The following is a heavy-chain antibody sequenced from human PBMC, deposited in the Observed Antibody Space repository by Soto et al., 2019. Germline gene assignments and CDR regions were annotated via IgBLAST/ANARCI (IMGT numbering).Heavy chain of an antibody. Sequence: GGSLRLSCAASGFTFSSYATSWVRQAPGKGLEWVSAISGSGGSTYYADSVKGRFTISRDNSKNTLYLQMNSLRAEDTAVYYCAKDVAAAGTLAEYFQHWGQGTLVTVSS. V-gene: IGHV3-23*01. CDR3: AKDVAAAGTLAEYFQH. CDR1: GFTFSSYA. D-gene: IGHD6-13*01. J-gene: IGHJ1*01. CDR2: ISGSGGST.